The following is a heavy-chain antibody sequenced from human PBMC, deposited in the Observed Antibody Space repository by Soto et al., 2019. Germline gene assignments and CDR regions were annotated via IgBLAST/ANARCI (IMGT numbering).Heavy chain of an antibody. J-gene: IGHJ4*02. CDR2: ISADNGDT. Sequence: WASVKVSCKASGYTFDIYGISWVRQVPGKGPEWMGWISADNGDTKYAQRMQGRVTMTTDTATSTAYMELRSLRSDDTAVYYCARDRSYYYDSSGYPFDFWGQGSLVTVSS. CDR3: ARDRSYYYDSSGYPFDF. V-gene: IGHV1-18*01. D-gene: IGHD3-22*01. CDR1: GYTFDIYG.